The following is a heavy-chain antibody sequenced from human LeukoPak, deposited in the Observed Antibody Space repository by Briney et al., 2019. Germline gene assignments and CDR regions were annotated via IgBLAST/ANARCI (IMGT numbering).Heavy chain of an antibody. CDR1: PFTPTTKE. D-gene: IGHD1-26*01. CDR3: ASDYVVGGSYRIMGDAFDV. CDR2: IRTSGSTI. Sequence: SLRPSSAASPFTPTTKEMNWVRHAPRKGLDWDSYIRTSGSTIHHTNSVKGRFTISRDNAKNSLYLQMNSLRAEDTALYYCASDYVVGGSYRIMGDAFDVWGQGTMVTVSS. J-gene: IGHJ3*01. V-gene: IGHV3-48*03.